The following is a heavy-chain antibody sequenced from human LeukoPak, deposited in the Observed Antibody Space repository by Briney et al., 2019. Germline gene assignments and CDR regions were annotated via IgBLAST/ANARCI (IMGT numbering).Heavy chain of an antibody. CDR3: AREGGFYRPLDY. CDR1: GGSVINTNW. Sequence: SETLPLTCGVSGGSVINTNWWTWVRQPPGKGLEWIGEFHLDGRTNYNPSLESRLTMSVDVSENQVSLKLTSVTAADTAVYYCAREGGFYRPLDYSGQGTLVTVSS. CDR2: FHLDGRT. D-gene: IGHD3-3*01. V-gene: IGHV4-4*02. J-gene: IGHJ4*02.